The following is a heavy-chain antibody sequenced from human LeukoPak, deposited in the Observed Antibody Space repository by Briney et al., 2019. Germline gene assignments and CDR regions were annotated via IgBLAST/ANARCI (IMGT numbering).Heavy chain of an antibody. J-gene: IGHJ4*02. V-gene: IGHV4-38-2*01. CDR2: IYHSGST. Sequence: SSETLSLTCAVSGYSISSGYYWGWIRQPPGKALEWFGGIYHSGSTYYNPSLKSRVTISVDTSKNQFSLKLSSVTAADTAVYYCARAMYYDFWSGYPNFDYWGQGTLVTVSS. CDR1: GYSISSGYY. D-gene: IGHD3-3*01. CDR3: ARAMYYDFWSGYPNFDY.